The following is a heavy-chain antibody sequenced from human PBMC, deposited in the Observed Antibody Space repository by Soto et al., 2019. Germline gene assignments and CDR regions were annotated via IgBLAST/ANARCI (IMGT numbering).Heavy chain of an antibody. D-gene: IGHD1-26*01. CDR1: GGSISSYY. V-gene: IGHV4-59*01. Sequence: SETLSLTCTVSGGSISSYYWSWIRQPPGKGLEWIGYIYYSGSTNYNPSLKSRVTISVDTSKNQFSLKLSSVTAADTAVYYCARVAYRGSKADYWGQGTLVTVSS. CDR3: ARVAYRGSKADY. J-gene: IGHJ4*02. CDR2: IYYSGST.